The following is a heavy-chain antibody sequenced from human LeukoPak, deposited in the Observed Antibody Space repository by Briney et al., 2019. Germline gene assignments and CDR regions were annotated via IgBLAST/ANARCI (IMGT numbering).Heavy chain of an antibody. CDR1: GFTFDDYA. V-gene: IGHV3-9*01. CDR3: ARVSNRAAAAGNDY. Sequence: PGRSLRLSCAASGFTFDDYAMHWVRQAPGKGLEWVSGISWNSGSIGYADSVKGRFTISRDNAKNSLYLQMNSLRAEDTAVYYCARVSNRAAAAGNDYWGQGTLVTVSS. J-gene: IGHJ4*02. D-gene: IGHD6-13*01. CDR2: ISWNSGSI.